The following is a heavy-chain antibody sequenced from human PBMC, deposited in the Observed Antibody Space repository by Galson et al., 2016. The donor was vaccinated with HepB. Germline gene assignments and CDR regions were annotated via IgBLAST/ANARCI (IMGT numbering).Heavy chain of an antibody. J-gene: IGHJ6*02. CDR1: GFSLTTRGMC. CDR2: IDWDGDK. D-gene: IGHD4-17*01. CDR3: ARVQSGDFGYYYFGLDV. V-gene: IGHV2-70*01. Sequence: PALVKPTQTLTVTCTFSGFSLTTRGMCVTWIRQPPGKALEWLALIDWDGDKYYSTSLKTRLTISKGPSNNQVVLTVTNVDPVDTATYYCARVQSGDFGYYYFGLDVWGQGTTVTVSS.